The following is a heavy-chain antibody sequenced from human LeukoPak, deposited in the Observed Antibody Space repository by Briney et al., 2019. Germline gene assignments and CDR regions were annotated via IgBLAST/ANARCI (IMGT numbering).Heavy chain of an antibody. V-gene: IGHV1-69*13. J-gene: IGHJ4*02. CDR2: IIPIFGTA. D-gene: IGHD3-22*01. CDR3: ARYLYYDSSGLFGY. CDR1: GGTFSSYA. Sequence: GASVKVSCKASGGTFSSYAISWVRQAPGQGLEWMGGIIPIFGTANYAQKFQGRVTITADESTSTAYMELSSLRSEDTAVYYCARYLYYDSSGLFGYRGQGTLVTVSS.